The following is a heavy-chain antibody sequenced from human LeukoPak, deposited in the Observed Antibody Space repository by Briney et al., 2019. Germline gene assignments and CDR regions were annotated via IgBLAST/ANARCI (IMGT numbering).Heavy chain of an antibody. V-gene: IGHV3-48*03. J-gene: IGHJ6*02. Sequence: GGSLRLSCTASGFPFSDYAMNWVRQAPGKGLEWVSYISSSGSTIYYADSVKGRFTISRDNAKNSLYLQMNSLRAEDTAVYYCARDRSQVVPAALYYYYYGMDVWGQGTTVTVSS. CDR3: ARDRSQVVPAALYYYYYGMDV. CDR2: ISSSGSTI. CDR1: GFPFSDYA. D-gene: IGHD2-2*01.